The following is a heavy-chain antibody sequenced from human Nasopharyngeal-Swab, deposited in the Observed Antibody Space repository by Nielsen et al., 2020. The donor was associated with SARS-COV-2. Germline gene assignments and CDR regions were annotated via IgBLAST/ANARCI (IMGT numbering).Heavy chain of an antibody. D-gene: IGHD4-23*01. CDR2: IRGSGGST. J-gene: IGHJ6*02. Sequence: GESLKISCAASGFTFSSYAMSWVRQAPGKGLEWVSAIRGSGGSTYYADSVKGRFTISRDNSKNTLYLQMNSLRAEDTAVYYCAKNGGNSPYYYYGMDVWGQGTTVTVSS. V-gene: IGHV3-23*01. CDR1: GFTFSSYA. CDR3: AKNGGNSPYYYYGMDV.